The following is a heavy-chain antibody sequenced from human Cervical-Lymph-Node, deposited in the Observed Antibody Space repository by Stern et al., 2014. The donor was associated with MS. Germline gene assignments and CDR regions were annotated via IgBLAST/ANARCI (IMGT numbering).Heavy chain of an antibody. Sequence: DVQLVESGAEVKKPGESLKISCKLSGYSFTIYYIAWVRQMPGKGLECMGVIYPYDSDTTYSPSFQGQVTISADKSITAAYLQWSSLRASDTAMYYCARHVQGFDYWGQGTLVTVSS. CDR2: IYPYDSDT. CDR3: ARHVQGFDY. CDR1: GYSFTIYY. J-gene: IGHJ4*02. V-gene: IGHV5-51*01.